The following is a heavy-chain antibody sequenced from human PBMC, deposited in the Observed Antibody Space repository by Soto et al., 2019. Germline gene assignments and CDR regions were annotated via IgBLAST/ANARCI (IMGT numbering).Heavy chain of an antibody. J-gene: IGHJ4*02. V-gene: IGHV3-30-3*01. CDR3: ARDSSAVDGAFDY. Sequence: PGGSLRLSCAASGFTFSSYSMHWVRQAPCKGLEWVAVISYDGSNKYYADSVKGRFTISRDNSKNTLYLQMNSLRAEDTAVYYCARDSSAVDGAFDYCGQGTLVAVSS. D-gene: IGHD6-19*01. CDR1: GFTFSSYS. CDR2: ISYDGSNK.